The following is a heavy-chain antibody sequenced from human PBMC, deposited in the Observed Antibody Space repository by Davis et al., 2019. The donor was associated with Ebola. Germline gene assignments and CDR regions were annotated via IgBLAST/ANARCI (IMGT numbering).Heavy chain of an antibody. CDR1: GYTFTGYY. V-gene: IGHV1-2*02. Sequence: ASVKVSCKASGYTFTGYYMHWVRQAPGQGLEWMGWINPNSGGTNYAQKFQGRVTMTRDTSISTAYMELSRLRSDDTAVYYCARSGYCSSTSCSHNWFDPWGQGTLVTVSS. J-gene: IGHJ5*02. D-gene: IGHD2-2*01. CDR2: INPNSGGT. CDR3: ARSGYCSSTSCSHNWFDP.